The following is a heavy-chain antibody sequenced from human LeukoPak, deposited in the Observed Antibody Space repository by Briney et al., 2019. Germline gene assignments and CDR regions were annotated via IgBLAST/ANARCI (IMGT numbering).Heavy chain of an antibody. V-gene: IGHV3-74*03. CDR3: ARDQRVTGSPDIDY. D-gene: IGHD4-11*01. CDR1: GLTLRNHW. CDR2: ISSDGRST. Sequence: PGGSLRLSCAPSGLTLRNHWMHGVGQTPGRGVVGCACISSDGRSTTYADSVKGRFTSCRDKAKDTPYLEMNNRRAKGPSMYYCARDQRVTGSPDIDYWGQGTMVIVSS. J-gene: IGHJ4*02.